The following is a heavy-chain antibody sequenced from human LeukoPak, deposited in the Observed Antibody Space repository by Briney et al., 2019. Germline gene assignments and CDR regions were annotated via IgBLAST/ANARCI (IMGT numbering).Heavy chain of an antibody. CDR1: GGSVSSGSYY. V-gene: IGHV4-61*01. CDR3: ARVNYYDSSGYYPYAFDI. Sequence: SETLSLTCTVSGGSVSSGSYYWSWIRQPPGKGLEWIGYIYYSGSTNYNLPLKSRVTISVDTSKNQFSLKLSSVTAADTAVYYCARVNYYDSSGYYPYAFDIWGQGTMVTVSS. CDR2: IYYSGST. D-gene: IGHD3-22*01. J-gene: IGHJ3*02.